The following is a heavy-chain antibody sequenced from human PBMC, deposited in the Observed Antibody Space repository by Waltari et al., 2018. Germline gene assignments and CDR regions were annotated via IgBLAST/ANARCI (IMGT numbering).Heavy chain of an antibody. Sequence: QVQLVQSGAEVKKPGASVKVSCKASGYTFPSYGIHWVRQAPGQGLEWMGWISAYNGNTTYAQRLQGRVTMTTDTSTSTAYMELRSLRSDDTAVYYCARLKGPSYYYAMDVWGQGTTVTVSS. CDR3: ARLKGPSYYYAMDV. CDR2: ISAYNGNT. J-gene: IGHJ6*02. V-gene: IGHV1-18*01. CDR1: GYTFPSYG.